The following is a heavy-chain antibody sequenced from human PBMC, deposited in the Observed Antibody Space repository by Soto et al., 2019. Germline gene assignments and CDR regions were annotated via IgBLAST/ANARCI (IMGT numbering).Heavy chain of an antibody. CDR3: ARPWTGYCSSTSCYAYWFDP. Sequence: PSETLSLTCTVSGGSISSSSYYWGWIRQPPGKGLEWIGSIYYSGSTYYNPSLKSRVTISVDTSKNQFSLKLSSVTAADTAVYYCARPWTGYCSSTSCYAYWFDPWGQGTLVTSPQ. J-gene: IGHJ5*02. CDR2: IYYSGST. V-gene: IGHV4-39*01. D-gene: IGHD2-2*01. CDR1: GGSISSSSYY.